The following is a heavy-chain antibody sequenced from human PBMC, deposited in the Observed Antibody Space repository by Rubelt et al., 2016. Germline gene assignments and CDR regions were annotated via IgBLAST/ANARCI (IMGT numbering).Heavy chain of an antibody. CDR1: GYTFTSYA. V-gene: IGHV1-3*01. Sequence: QVQLVQSGAEVKKPGASVKVSCKASGYTFTSYAMPWVRQAPGQRLEWMGWINAGNGNTKYSQKFQGRVTITRDTSASTAYMELSSLRSGDTAVYYCARGYCSGGSCYYFDYWGQGTLVTVSS. CDR2: INAGNGNT. J-gene: IGHJ4*02. D-gene: IGHD2-15*01. CDR3: ARGYCSGGSCYYFDY.